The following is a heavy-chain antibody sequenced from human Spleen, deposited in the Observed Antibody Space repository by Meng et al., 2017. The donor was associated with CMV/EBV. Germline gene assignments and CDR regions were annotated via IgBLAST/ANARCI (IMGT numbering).Heavy chain of an antibody. CDR2: IYYIGTT. Sequence: SETLSLTCSVSGGSISSSAYYWGWIRQPPGKGLEWIGSIYYIGTTDQNPSLRSRLIMSVDTSKNQFSLTLRSVTVADTAVYFCAGEAVFGLGYYGMDGWGQGTTVTVSS. D-gene: IGHD3/OR15-3a*01. CDR1: GGSISSSAYY. CDR3: AGEAVFGLGYYGMDG. J-gene: IGHJ6*02. V-gene: IGHV4-39*07.